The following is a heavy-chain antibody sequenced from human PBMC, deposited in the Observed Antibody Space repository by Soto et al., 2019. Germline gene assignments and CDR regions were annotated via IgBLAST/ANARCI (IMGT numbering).Heavy chain of an antibody. CDR3: ARHRSFGELSYYYYYYMDV. D-gene: IGHD3-10*01. V-gene: IGHV5-51*01. CDR2: IYPGDSDT. J-gene: IGHJ6*03. Sequence: PGESLKISCKGSGYSFTSYWIGWVRQMPGKGLEWMGIIYPGDSDTRYSPSFQGQVTISADKSISTAYLQWSSLKASDTAMYYCARHRSFGELSYYYYYYMDVWGKGTTDTVSS. CDR1: GYSFTSYW.